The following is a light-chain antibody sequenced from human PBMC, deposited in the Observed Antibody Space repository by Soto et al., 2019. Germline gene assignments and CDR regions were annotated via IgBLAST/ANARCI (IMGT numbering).Light chain of an antibody. CDR3: HQTYSPPDT. V-gene: IGKV1D-12*01. CDR2: AAS. CDR1: QGISSW. Sequence: IQMTQSPSSVSASVGDRITITCRASQGISSWLAWYQQKPGKAPKLLIYAASSLQSGVPSRFSGSGSGTDFTLTISGLQPDDSATYYCHQTYSPPDTFGQGTKVDIK. J-gene: IGKJ1*01.